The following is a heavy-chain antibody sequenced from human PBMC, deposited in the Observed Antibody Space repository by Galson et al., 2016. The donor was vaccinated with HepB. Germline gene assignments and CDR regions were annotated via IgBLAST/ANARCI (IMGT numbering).Heavy chain of an antibody. Sequence: SLRLSCAASGFSFSDYYMSWIRQAPGEGLEWVSYVSRSCSTMFYADSVKGRLTISRDNGKNSLYLQINSLRAEDTAVYYCARDQYYDDIWGSYGYEAFDIWGQGTVVTVSS. J-gene: IGHJ3*02. CDR1: GFSFSDYY. CDR3: ARDQYYDDIWGSYGYEAFDI. CDR2: VSRSCSTM. V-gene: IGHV3-11*01. D-gene: IGHD3-16*01.